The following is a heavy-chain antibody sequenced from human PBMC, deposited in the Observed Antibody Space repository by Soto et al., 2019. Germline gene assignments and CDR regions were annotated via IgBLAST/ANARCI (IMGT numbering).Heavy chain of an antibody. J-gene: IGHJ4*02. Sequence: LRLSCVASGFSLANYPMNWVRQTPGKGLEWISYSSPRGDTIYYADSVEGRFTISRDNARNSLSLHMSSLRDEDSALYYCAKGPHTNVGWPYYFESWGQGVPVTV. D-gene: IGHD6-19*01. CDR2: SSPRGDTI. CDR3: AKGPHTNVGWPYYFES. V-gene: IGHV3-48*02. CDR1: GFSLANYP.